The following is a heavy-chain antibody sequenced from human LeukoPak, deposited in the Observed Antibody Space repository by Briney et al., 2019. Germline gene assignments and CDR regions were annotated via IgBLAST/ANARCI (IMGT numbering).Heavy chain of an antibody. CDR3: ARGLTYYYDSSGYYPYYFDY. J-gene: IGHJ4*02. Sequence: PSQTLSLTCTVSGGSISSGSYYSSWIRQPAGKGLEWIGRIYTSGSTNYNPSLKSRVTISVDTSKNQFSLKLSSVTAADTAVYYCARGLTYYYDSSGYYPYYFDYWGQGTLVTVSS. CDR2: IYTSGST. CDR1: GGSISSGSYY. D-gene: IGHD3-22*01. V-gene: IGHV4-61*02.